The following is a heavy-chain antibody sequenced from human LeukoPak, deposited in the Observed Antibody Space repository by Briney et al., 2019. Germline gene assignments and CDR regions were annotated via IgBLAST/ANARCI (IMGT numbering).Heavy chain of an antibody. J-gene: IGHJ4*02. CDR2: IRSKTNNYAT. V-gene: IGHV3-73*01. Sequence: PGGSLKLSRAASGFTFSGSAMHWVRQASGKGLEWVGHIRSKTNNYATAYAASLEGRFTISRDDSKNTAYLQMNSLKTEDTAVYYCNRQETIIDYWGQGTLVTVSS. CDR3: NRQETIIDY. CDR1: GFTFSGSA.